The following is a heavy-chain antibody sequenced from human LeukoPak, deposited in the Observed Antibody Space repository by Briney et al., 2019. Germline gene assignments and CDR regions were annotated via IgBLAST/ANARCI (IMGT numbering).Heavy chain of an antibody. CDR3: ARGAGWTYGMDV. CDR2: IYSGGST. V-gene: IGHV3-66*01. J-gene: IGHJ6*02. CDR1: GFTVSSNY. Sequence: GGSLRLSCAASGFTVSSNYVSWVRQAPGKGLEWVSVIYSGGSTYYADSVRGRFTTSRDNSKNTLYLQMNSLRVEDTAVYYCARGAGWTYGMDVWGQGTTVTVSS. D-gene: IGHD6-19*01.